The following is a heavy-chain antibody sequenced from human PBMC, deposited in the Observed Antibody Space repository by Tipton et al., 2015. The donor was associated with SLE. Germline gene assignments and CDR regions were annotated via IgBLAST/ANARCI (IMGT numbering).Heavy chain of an antibody. V-gene: IGHV4-59*12. CDR1: GASMSGDY. J-gene: IGHJ4*02. D-gene: IGHD5-12*01. CDR2: VFYSGNT. CDR3: ARRHYSGPFDS. Sequence: TLSLTCTVSGASMSGDYWSWIRQPPGGGLEWIGYVFYSGNTRYNPSLQSRVSISIDTSKSRFSLRLTSVTAADTAVYYCARRHYSGPFDSWGQGTLVTVSS.